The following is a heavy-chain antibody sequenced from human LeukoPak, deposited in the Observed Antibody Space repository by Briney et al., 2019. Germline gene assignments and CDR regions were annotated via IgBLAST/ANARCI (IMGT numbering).Heavy chain of an antibody. CDR2: INGGGGST. V-gene: IGHV3-23*01. D-gene: IGHD1-26*01. J-gene: IGHJ5*02. CDR3: AKKYSTGLDP. Sequence: GGSLRLSCAASGFTFSNAWMSWVRQAPGKGLEWVSDINGGGGSTYYADSVKGRLTISRDNSKNTLYLQMNSLRAEDTAVYYCAKKYSTGLDPWGQGTLVTVSS. CDR1: GFTFSNAW.